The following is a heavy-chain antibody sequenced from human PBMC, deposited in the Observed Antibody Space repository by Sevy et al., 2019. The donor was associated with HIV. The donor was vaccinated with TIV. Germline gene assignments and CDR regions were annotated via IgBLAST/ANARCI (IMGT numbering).Heavy chain of an antibody. CDR2: INQNGSVI. Sequence: GGSLRLSCVGSGFTFSSYWMNWLRQAPGKGLEWVANINQNGSVIHYVSSVRGRFTISRDNAKNSVYLQMNGLRVEDTPVYYCTRAMDPRGQGTLVTVSS. D-gene: IGHD2-2*03. CDR3: TRAMDP. CDR1: GFTFSSYW. V-gene: IGHV3-7*01. J-gene: IGHJ4*02.